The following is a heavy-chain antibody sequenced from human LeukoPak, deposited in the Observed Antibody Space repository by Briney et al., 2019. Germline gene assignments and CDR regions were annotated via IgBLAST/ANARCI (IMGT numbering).Heavy chain of an antibody. Sequence: KPSETLSLTCTVSGGSISSSTYYWGWIRQPPGKGLEWIGSIYYTGSSYYNPSLKSRVTISVDTSKNQFSLKLSSVTAADTAVYYCARAGYDSSGYYYNSWGQGTLVTVSS. V-gene: IGHV4-39*01. CDR3: ARAGYDSSGYYYNS. CDR2: IYYTGSS. CDR1: GGSISSSTYY. J-gene: IGHJ4*02. D-gene: IGHD3-22*01.